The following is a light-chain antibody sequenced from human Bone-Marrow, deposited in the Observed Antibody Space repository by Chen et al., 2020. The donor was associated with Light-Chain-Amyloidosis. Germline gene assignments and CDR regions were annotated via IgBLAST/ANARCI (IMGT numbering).Light chain of an antibody. J-gene: IGLJ2*01. Sequence: QSVLTQPPSTSGTPGQRVTISCSGSTSNIGTYTVNWYRQVPGTAPRLIIQSDNQRPSGVPDRFSGSQSGSSASLAISWLQSEDEADYYCAAWDDSLNGVVFGGGTKLTVL. CDR2: SDN. V-gene: IGLV1-44*01. CDR1: TSNIGTYT. CDR3: AAWDDSLNGVV.